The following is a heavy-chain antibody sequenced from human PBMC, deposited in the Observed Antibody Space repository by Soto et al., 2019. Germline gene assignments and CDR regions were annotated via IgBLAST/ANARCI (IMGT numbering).Heavy chain of an antibody. CDR3: AREADIVVVVAAKGPYYYYGMDV. D-gene: IGHD2-15*01. CDR2: ISAYNGNT. J-gene: IGHJ6*02. V-gene: IGHV1-18*01. CDR1: GYTFTSYG. Sequence: QVQLVQSGAEVKKPGASVKVSCKASGYTFTSYGISWVRQAPGQGLEWMGWISAYNGNTNYAQKLQGRVTMTTDTSTSTAYMELRSMRSDDTAVYYCAREADIVVVVAAKGPYYYYGMDVWGQGTTVTVSS.